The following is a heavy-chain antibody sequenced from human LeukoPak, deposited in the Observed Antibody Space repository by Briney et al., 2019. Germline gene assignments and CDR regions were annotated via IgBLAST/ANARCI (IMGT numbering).Heavy chain of an antibody. CDR1: GFTFSSYA. J-gene: IGHJ1*01. CDR3: AKDPNYYDSSGYYYPRTEYFQH. CDR2: ISGSGGST. D-gene: IGHD3-22*01. Sequence: PGGSLRLSCAASGFTFSSYAMSWVRQAPGKGLEWVSAISGSGGSTYYADSVKGRFTISRDNSKNTLYLQMNSLRAEDTAVYYCAKDPNYYDSSGYYYPRTEYFQHWGQGTLSPSPQ. V-gene: IGHV3-23*01.